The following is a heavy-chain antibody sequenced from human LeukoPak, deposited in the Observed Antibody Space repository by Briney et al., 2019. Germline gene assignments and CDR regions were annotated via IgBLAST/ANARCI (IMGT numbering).Heavy chain of an antibody. CDR3: VRDHNFYDSGRGFDP. J-gene: IGHJ5*02. CDR2: ITSSSSYI. CDR1: GFTFSNYE. V-gene: IGHV3-21*01. D-gene: IGHD3-10*01. Sequence: PGGSLRLSCAASGFTFSNYEMNWVRQAPGKGLEWVSSITSSSSYIHYADSVRGRFTISRDNGKNSLYLQMSSLRAEDTAVYYCVRDHNFYDSGRGFDPWGQGTLVTVSS.